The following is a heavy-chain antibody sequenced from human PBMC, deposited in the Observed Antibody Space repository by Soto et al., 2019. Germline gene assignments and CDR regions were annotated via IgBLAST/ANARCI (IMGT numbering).Heavy chain of an antibody. CDR3: ARDAIVVVPAGRPNWFDP. D-gene: IGHD2-2*01. V-gene: IGHV3-48*03. J-gene: IGHJ5*02. CDR1: GFTFSSYE. CDR2: ISSSGSTI. Sequence: GGSLRLSCAASGFTFSSYEMNWVRQAPGKGLEWVSYISSSGSTIYYADSVKGRSTISRDNAKNSLYLQMNSLRAEDTAVYYCARDAIVVVPAGRPNWFDPWGQGTLVTVSS.